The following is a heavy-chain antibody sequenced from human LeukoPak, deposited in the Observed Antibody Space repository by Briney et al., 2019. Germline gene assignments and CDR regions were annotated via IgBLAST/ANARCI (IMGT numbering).Heavy chain of an antibody. CDR1: GGSLSGFY. CDR2: INHSGST. J-gene: IGHJ5*02. V-gene: IGHV4-34*01. Sequence: SETLSLICAVYGGSLSGFYWSWIRQPPGKGLEWIGEINHSGSTNYNPSLKSRVTMSMDTSKKQLSLRVTSVTAADTAVYYCARASSYDSVTRYDPAWFGPWGQGTLVTVSS. D-gene: IGHD3-22*01. CDR3: ARASSYDSVTRYDPAWFGP.